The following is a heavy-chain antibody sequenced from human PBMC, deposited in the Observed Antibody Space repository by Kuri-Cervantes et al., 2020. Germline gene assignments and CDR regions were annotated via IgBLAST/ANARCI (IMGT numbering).Heavy chain of an antibody. CDR1: GGSISSSSYY. J-gene: IGHJ4*02. Sequence: SETLSLTCTVSGGSISSSSYYWGWIRQPPGKGLEWIGSIYYSGSTYYNPSLKTRVTISVDMSKNQFSLQLSSVTAADTAVYYCARGGGSSWPTFEFWGQGTPVTVSS. D-gene: IGHD6-13*01. V-gene: IGHV4-39*07. CDR2: IYYSGST. CDR3: ARGGGSSWPTFEF.